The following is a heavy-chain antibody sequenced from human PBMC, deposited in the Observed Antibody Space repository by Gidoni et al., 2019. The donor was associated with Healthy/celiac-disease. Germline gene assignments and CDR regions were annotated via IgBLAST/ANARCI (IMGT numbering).Heavy chain of an antibody. CDR3: AKDLLGHVATINGSDY. J-gene: IGHJ4*02. CDR1: GFTFSSYA. Sequence: EVQLLESGGGLVQPGGSLRLSCAASGFTFSSYAMGWVRQAPGKGLEWVSAISGSGGSTYYADSVKGRFTISRDNSKNTLYLQMNSLRAEDTAVYYCAKDLLGHVATINGSDYWGQGTLVTVSS. V-gene: IGHV3-23*01. D-gene: IGHD5-12*01. CDR2: ISGSGGST.